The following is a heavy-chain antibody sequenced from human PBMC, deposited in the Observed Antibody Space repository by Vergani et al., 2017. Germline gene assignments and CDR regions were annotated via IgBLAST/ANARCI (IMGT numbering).Heavy chain of an antibody. CDR3: ARDITGSCPN. V-gene: IGHV1-69*13. D-gene: IGHD3-10*01. Sequence: VQLVQSGAEVKKPGATMKISCKVSGYTFTDHYMHWVKQAPGKGLEWMGRIIPIFGTANYAQKFQGRVTITADESTSTAYMELSSLRSEDTAVYYCARDITGSCPNWGQGTLVTVSS. CDR1: GYTFTDHY. J-gene: IGHJ4*02. CDR2: IIPIFGTA.